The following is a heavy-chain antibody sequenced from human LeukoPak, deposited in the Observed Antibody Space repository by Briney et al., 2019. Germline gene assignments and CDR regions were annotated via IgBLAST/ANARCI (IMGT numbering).Heavy chain of an antibody. J-gene: IGHJ4*02. Sequence: GASVKVSCKASGYTFTGYYMHWVRQAPGQGLEWMGWINPNSGGTNYAQKFQGRVTMTRDTSISTAHMELSRLRSDDTAVYYCAREVGATSPNFDYWGQGTLVTVSS. V-gene: IGHV1-2*02. D-gene: IGHD1-26*01. CDR3: AREVGATSPNFDY. CDR1: GYTFTGYY. CDR2: INPNSGGT.